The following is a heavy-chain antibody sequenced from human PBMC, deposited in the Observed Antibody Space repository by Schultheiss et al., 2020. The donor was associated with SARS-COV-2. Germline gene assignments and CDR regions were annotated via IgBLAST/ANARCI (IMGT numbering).Heavy chain of an antibody. Sequence: SETMSLTCTVSGGSISSYYWSWIRQPPGKGLEWIGYIYYSGSTNYNPSLKSRVTISVDTSKNQFSLKLSSVTAADTAVYYCARVHLYYGDYSYFQHWGQGTLVTVSS. CDR3: ARVHLYYGDYSYFQH. CDR2: IYYSGST. V-gene: IGHV4-59*01. J-gene: IGHJ1*01. CDR1: GGSISSYY. D-gene: IGHD4-17*01.